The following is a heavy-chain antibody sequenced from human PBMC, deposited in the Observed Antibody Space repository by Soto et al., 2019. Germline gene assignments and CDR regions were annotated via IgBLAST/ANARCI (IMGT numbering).Heavy chain of an antibody. CDR2: INPNSGGS. V-gene: IGHV1-2*02. J-gene: IGHJ6*02. CDR1: GYTFTGYY. Sequence: GASVMVSCKDSGYTFTGYYMHCVGQAPGEGLEWMGWINPNSGGSNYEQKFQCSATMTRDTSISIAYMELSRLRSDDTAVYYCARDPSYYDFWSDYVPPDYYYYGMDVWGQGTTVTVSS. CDR3: ARDPSYYDFWSDYVPPDYYYYGMDV. D-gene: IGHD3-3*01.